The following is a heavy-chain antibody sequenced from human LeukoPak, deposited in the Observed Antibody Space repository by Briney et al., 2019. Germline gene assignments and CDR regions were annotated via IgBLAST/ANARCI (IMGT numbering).Heavy chain of an antibody. V-gene: IGHV4-59*01. CDR3: ARRSMTARYFDL. CDR1: GGSINSYY. CDR2: IYYSGST. Sequence: SETLSLTCTVSGGSINSYYWSWIRQPPGKGLEWIGYIYYSGSTNYSPSLKSRVTISIDTSKNQSSLRLSSVTAADTAVYYCARRSMTARYFDLWGRGTLVTVSS. J-gene: IGHJ2*01.